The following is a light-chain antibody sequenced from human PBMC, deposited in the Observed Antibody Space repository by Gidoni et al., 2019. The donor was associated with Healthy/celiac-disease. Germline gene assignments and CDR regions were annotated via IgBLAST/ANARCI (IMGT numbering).Light chain of an antibody. CDR2: DAS. J-gene: IGKJ3*01. Sequence: IQTTQSPSSLSASVGDRVTITCRASQSISSYLNWYQQKPGKAPKLLIYDASSLESGVPSRFSGSGSGTDFTLTISSLQPEDFAIYYCQQSYSTPYTFGHGTKVDIK. CDR1: QSISSY. V-gene: IGKV1-39*01. CDR3: QQSYSTPYT.